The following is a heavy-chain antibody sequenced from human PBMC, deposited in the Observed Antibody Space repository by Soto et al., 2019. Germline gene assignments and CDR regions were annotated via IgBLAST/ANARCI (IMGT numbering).Heavy chain of an antibody. CDR3: SRDDSDWFFN. V-gene: IGHV3-66*01. Sequence: SLRLSCAASGFTVSSNYVTWVRQAPGKGLEWVSIVDSGGTPYYADSVKGRFTISRDNSKNTLFVQMNSLRVEDTAVYYCSRDDSDWFFNWGRGTLVTVSS. CDR2: VDSGGTP. D-gene: IGHD3-9*01. CDR1: GFTVSSNY. J-gene: IGHJ4*02.